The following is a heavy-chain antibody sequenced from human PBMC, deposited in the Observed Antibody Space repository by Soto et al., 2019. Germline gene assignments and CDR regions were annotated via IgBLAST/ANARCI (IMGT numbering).Heavy chain of an antibody. CDR1: GFTFNNYG. Sequence: EVQLLDSGGGLVQPGGSLRLSCVASGFTFNNYGVSWVRQAPGKGLEWVSSISDSGDTTYYADSVKGRFTISRDNSKNTTYLQMNSLRVEDTALYYCASEGAGYCSGGSCYYMGVWGKGTTVAVSS. V-gene: IGHV3-23*01. CDR3: ASEGAGYCSGGSCYYMGV. J-gene: IGHJ6*03. D-gene: IGHD2-15*01. CDR2: ISDSGDTT.